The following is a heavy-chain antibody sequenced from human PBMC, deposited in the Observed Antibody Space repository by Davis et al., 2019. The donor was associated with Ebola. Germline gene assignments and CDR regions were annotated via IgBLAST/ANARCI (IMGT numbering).Heavy chain of an antibody. V-gene: IGHV1-69*06. CDR1: AGTFSSYA. J-gene: IGHJ5*02. Sequence: SVQVSCKASAGTFSSYAISCVRQAPGQGLEWMGGIIPIFGTANYAQKFQGRVTITADKSTSTAYMELSSLRSEDTAVYYCARQFSGNYYWYDHWGQGTLVIVSS. CDR2: IIPIFGTA. CDR3: ARQFSGNYYWYDH. D-gene: IGHD1-26*01.